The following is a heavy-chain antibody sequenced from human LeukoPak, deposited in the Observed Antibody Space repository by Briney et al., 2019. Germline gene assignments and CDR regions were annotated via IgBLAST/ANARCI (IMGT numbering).Heavy chain of an antibody. J-gene: IGHJ4*02. V-gene: IGHV1-18*01. Sequence: ASVKVSCKASGYTFTSYGISWVRQAPGQGPEWMGWISAYNGNTNYAQKLQGRVTMTTDTSTSTAYMELRSLRSDDTAVYYCARVSRGSYRYYFDYWGQGTLVTVSS. CDR1: GYTFTSYG. D-gene: IGHD1-26*01. CDR2: ISAYNGNT. CDR3: ARVSRGSYRYYFDY.